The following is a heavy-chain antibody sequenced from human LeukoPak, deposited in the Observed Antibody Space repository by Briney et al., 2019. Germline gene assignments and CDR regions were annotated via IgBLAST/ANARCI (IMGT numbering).Heavy chain of an antibody. CDR2: IYYSGST. D-gene: IGHD1-26*01. CDR3: ARGFRASGSPFGAYYYYYYGMDV. J-gene: IGHJ6*02. V-gene: IGHV4-59*12. Sequence: SETLSLTCTVSGGSISSYYWSWIRQPPGKGLEWIGYIYYSGSTNYNPSLKSRVTMSVDTSKNQFSLKLSSVTAADTAVYYCARGFRASGSPFGAYYYYYYGMDVWDQGTTVTVSS. CDR1: GGSISSYY.